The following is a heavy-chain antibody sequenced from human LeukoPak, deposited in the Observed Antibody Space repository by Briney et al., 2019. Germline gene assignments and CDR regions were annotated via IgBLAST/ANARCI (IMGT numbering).Heavy chain of an antibody. CDR1: GFTFSTYG. D-gene: IGHD1-26*01. Sequence: PGRSLRLSCAASGFTFSTYGMHWVRQAPGKGLEWVAFIRYDGSNKYYADSVKGRFTISRDNSKNTLYLQMNSLRAEDTAVYYCAKRWIVGATSYFDYWGQGTLVTVSS. CDR2: IRYDGSNK. J-gene: IGHJ4*02. CDR3: AKRWIVGATSYFDY. V-gene: IGHV3-30*02.